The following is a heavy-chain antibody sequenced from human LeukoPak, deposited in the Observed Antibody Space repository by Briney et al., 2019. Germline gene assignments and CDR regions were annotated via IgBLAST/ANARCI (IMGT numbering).Heavy chain of an antibody. CDR3: ARRYSSGCPDY. V-gene: IGHV5-51*01. Sequence: GESLKISCMGSGYSFTSYCIAWVRQMPGKGLEWMGIIYPGDSDTRYSPSFQGQVTISADKSISTAYLQWSSLKASETAMYYCARRYSSGCPDYWGQGTLVTVSS. CDR2: IYPGDSDT. D-gene: IGHD6-19*01. J-gene: IGHJ4*01. CDR1: GYSFTSYC.